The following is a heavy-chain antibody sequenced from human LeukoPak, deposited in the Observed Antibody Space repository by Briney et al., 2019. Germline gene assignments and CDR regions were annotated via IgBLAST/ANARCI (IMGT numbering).Heavy chain of an antibody. CDR1: GFTFSNAW. V-gene: IGHV3-15*01. D-gene: IGHD3-22*01. CDR3: TTARRSGASYYYDSSGYYHEDY. J-gene: IGHJ4*02. Sequence: GGSLRLSCAASGFTFSNAWMSWVRQAPGKGLEWVGRIKSKTDGGTTDYAAPVKGRFTISRDDSKNTLYLQMNSLKTEDTAVYYCTTARRSGASYYYDSSGYYHEDYWGQGTLVTVSS. CDR2: IKSKTDGGTT.